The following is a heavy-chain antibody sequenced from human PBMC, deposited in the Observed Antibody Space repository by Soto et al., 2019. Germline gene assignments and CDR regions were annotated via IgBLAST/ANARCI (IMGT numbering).Heavy chain of an antibody. CDR2: IKQDGSEK. CDR3: TRLPYSGRYSDWYFDL. CDR1: GFTFSRHW. J-gene: IGHJ2*01. D-gene: IGHD1-26*01. V-gene: IGHV3-7*03. Sequence: EVQLVESGGGLVQPGGSLRLSCAASGFTFSRHWMSWVRQAPGKGLEWVANIKQDGSEKYYVDSVKGRFTISRDNAKNSLYLQMNSLRAEDTAMYYCTRLPYSGRYSDWYFDLWGRGTLVTVSS.